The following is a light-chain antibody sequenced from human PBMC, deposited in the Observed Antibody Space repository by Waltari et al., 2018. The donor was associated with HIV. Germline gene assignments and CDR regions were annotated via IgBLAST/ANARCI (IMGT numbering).Light chain of an antibody. J-gene: IGLJ1*01. CDR2: DVE. CDR3: CSHAGNLIFV. Sequence: QSALTQPHLVSGSPGQSLTISCTGTSSYVDTFVSWYQQHPGKAPKVIIYDVEKRPSGVRDRVSGSKAGNTASLTISGLQAEDEADYHCCSHAGNLIFVFGTGTRVTVL. CDR1: SSYVDTF. V-gene: IGLV2-11*01.